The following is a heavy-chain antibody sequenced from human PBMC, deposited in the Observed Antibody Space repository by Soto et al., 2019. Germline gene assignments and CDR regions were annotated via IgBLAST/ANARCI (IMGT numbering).Heavy chain of an antibody. CDR3: ARDGGGYGMDV. CDR2: IWYDGSSK. D-gene: IGHD2-21*01. V-gene: IGHV3-33*01. CDR1: GFTF. Sequence: QVQLVESGGGVVQAGRSLRLSCAASGFTFMHWVRQAPGKGLEWGAGIWYDGSSKYYADSVKGRFSISRDNSKNTLELQMNSLRAEDTAVYYCARDGGGYGMDVWGQGTTVTVSS. J-gene: IGHJ6*02.